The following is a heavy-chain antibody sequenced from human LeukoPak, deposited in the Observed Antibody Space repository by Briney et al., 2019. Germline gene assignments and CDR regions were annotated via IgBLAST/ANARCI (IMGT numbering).Heavy chain of an antibody. J-gene: IGHJ6*03. Sequence: SETLSLTRTVSGGSIRSSSYYWGWICQPPGKGLEWIGSIYSSGSTYYNPSLKSRVTISVDTSKNQFSLKLSSVTAADTAVYYCARGGYSYGYVGVYYYYMDVWGKGTTVTVSS. CDR2: IYSSGST. CDR1: GGSIRSSSYY. D-gene: IGHD5-18*01. V-gene: IGHV4-39*07. CDR3: ARGGYSYGYVGVYYYYMDV.